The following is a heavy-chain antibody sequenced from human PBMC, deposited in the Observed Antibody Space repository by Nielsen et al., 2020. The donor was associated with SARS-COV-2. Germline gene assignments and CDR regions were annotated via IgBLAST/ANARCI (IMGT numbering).Heavy chain of an antibody. J-gene: IGHJ4*02. CDR3: ARVPLGYDSSGYYSGFDY. V-gene: IGHV4-38-2*02. CDR2: IYHSGST. D-gene: IGHD3-22*01. CDR1: GGSISGYY. Sequence: SETLSLTCTVSGGSISGYYWGWIRQPPGKGLEWIGSIYHSGSTYYNPSLKSRVTISVDTSKNQFSLKLSSVTAADTAVYYCARVPLGYDSSGYYSGFDYWGQGTLVTVSS.